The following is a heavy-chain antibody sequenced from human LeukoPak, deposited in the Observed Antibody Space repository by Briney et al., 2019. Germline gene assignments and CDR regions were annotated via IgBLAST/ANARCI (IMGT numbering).Heavy chain of an antibody. CDR2: IKSYGSSI. Sequence: PGGSLRLSCAASGFTFSSYWMHWVRQAPGKGLVWVSRIKSYGSSISYADSVKGRFTISRDNAKNTLYLQMNSLRAEDTAVYYCAGGGGGPRDYWGQGTLVTVSS. CDR3: AGGGGGPRDY. V-gene: IGHV3-74*01. J-gene: IGHJ4*02. CDR1: GFTFSSYW. D-gene: IGHD3-16*01.